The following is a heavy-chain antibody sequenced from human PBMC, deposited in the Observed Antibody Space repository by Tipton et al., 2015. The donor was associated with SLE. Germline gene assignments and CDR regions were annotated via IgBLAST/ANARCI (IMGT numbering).Heavy chain of an antibody. CDR1: GFTVSSNY. V-gene: IGHV3-30*02. J-gene: IGHJ5*02. Sequence: SLRLSCAASGFTVSSNYMSWVRQAPGKGLEWVAFLRYDGSNKYYADSVKGRFTISRDNSKNTLYLQMNSLRAEDTAVYYCAKGICSGGSCPLDPWGQGTLVTVAS. CDR2: LRYDGSNK. CDR3: AKGICSGGSCPLDP. D-gene: IGHD2-15*01.